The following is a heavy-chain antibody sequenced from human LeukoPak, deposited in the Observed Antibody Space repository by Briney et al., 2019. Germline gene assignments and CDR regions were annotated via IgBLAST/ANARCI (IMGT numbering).Heavy chain of an antibody. Sequence: QTGGSLRLSCVASGVTLSNYAMSWARQAPGKGLEWVSGISSSGSGGDTYYADSEKGRFTISRDSSRNTLFLHMNTLRAEDTAIYYCAKDRTVGASYWYFDLWGRGTLVTVSS. CDR2: ISSSGSGGDT. J-gene: IGHJ2*01. CDR1: GVTLSNYA. D-gene: IGHD1-26*01. CDR3: AKDRTVGASYWYFDL. V-gene: IGHV3-23*01.